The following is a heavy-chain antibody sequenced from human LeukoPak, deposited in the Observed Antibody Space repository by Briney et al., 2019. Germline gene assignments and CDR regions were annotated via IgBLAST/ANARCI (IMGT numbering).Heavy chain of an antibody. D-gene: IGHD3-3*01. CDR2: INPNSGGT. V-gene: IGHV1-2*02. J-gene: IGHJ6*02. Sequence: ASVKVSCKASGYTFTGYYMHWVRQAPGQGLEWMGWINPNSGGTNYAQKFQGRVTMTRDTSISTAYMELSRLRSDDTAVYYCARDRPADDFWSGHFGYYYYGMDVWGQGTTVTVSS. CDR1: GYTFTGYY. CDR3: ARDRPADDFWSGHFGYYYYGMDV.